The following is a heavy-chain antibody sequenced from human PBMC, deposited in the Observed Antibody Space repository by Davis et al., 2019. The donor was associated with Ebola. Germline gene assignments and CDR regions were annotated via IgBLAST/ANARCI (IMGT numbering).Heavy chain of an antibody. CDR2: MNPNSGNT. CDR3: ARGTTRWLRSTDY. J-gene: IGHJ4*02. D-gene: IGHD5-24*01. V-gene: IGHV1-8*02. Sequence: ASVKVSCKASGGTFSSYAISWVRQAPGQGLEWMGWMNPNSGNTGYAQKFQGRVTMTRNTSISTAYMELSSLRSEDTAVYYCARGTTRWLRSTDYWGQGTLVTVSS. CDR1: GGTFSSYA.